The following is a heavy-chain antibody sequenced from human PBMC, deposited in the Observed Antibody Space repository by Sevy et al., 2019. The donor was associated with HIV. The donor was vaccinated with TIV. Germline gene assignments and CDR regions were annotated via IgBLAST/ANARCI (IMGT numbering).Heavy chain of an antibody. CDR3: ATTKDYYETSGYPVDY. CDR1: GYTLTEFV. V-gene: IGHV1-24*01. D-gene: IGHD3-22*01. Sequence: ASVKVSCKVSGYTLTEFVMHWVRQARGKGLEWMGTFDPEDDETMYAQKFQGRLTLTEDTSTDTAYMELSSLRSEDTAVYYCATTKDYYETSGYPVDYWGQGTLVTVSS. CDR2: FDPEDDET. J-gene: IGHJ4*02.